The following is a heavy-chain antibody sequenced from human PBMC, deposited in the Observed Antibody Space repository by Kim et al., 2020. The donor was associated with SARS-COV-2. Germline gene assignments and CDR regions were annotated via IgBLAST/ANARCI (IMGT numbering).Heavy chain of an antibody. CDR2: IYYSGST. CDR1: GGSISSYY. V-gene: IGHV4-59*01. CDR3: ARGSSLTIFGAGGGFEL. J-gene: IGHJ2*01. Sequence: SETLSLTCTVSGGSISSYYWSWIRQPPGKGLEWIGYIYYSGSTNYNPSLKSRVTISVDTSKNQFSLKLSSVTAADTAVYYCARGSSLTIFGAGGGFELWG. D-gene: IGHD3-3*01.